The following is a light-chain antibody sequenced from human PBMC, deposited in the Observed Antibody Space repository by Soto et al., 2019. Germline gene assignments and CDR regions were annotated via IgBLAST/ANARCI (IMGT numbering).Light chain of an antibody. CDR2: GAS. J-gene: IGKJ2*01. CDR3: QQDAHT. CDR1: QSVSSSY. V-gene: IGKV3-20*01. Sequence: EIVLTQSPGTLSLSPGERATLSCRASQSVSSSYLAWYQQKPGQAPRLLIYGASSRATGIPDRFSGSGSGTDFTLTISRLEPEDFAVYYCQQDAHTLGQGTKLEIK.